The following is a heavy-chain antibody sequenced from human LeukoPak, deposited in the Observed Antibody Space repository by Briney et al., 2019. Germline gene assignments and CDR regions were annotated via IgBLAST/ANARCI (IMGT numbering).Heavy chain of an antibody. V-gene: IGHV3-30*03. Sequence: PGGSLRLSCAASGFTFSSYGMHWARQAPGKGLGWVAVISYDGSNKYYADSVKGRFTISRDNSKNTLYLQMNSLRAEDTAVYYCARDTGPYDILTGYSPYWGQGTLVTVSS. CDR2: ISYDGSNK. J-gene: IGHJ4*02. D-gene: IGHD3-9*01. CDR1: GFTFSSYG. CDR3: ARDTGPYDILTGYSPY.